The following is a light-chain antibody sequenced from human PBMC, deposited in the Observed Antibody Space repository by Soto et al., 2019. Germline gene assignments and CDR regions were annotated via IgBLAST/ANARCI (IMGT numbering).Light chain of an antibody. V-gene: IGKV3-15*01. Sequence: EVVMTQSPATLSVSPGERATLSCRASQSVSSNLAWYQQKPGQAPRLLIYGASTRATGIPARFSGSGSGTDFSLTISRLQSEDFAVYYCQQYNNWPPKYTFGQGTNVDNK. J-gene: IGKJ2*01. CDR2: GAS. CDR1: QSVSSN. CDR3: QQYNNWPPKYT.